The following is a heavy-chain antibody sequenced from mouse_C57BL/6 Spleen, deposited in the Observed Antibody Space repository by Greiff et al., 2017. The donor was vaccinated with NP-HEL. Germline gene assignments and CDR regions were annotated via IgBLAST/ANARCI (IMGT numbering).Heavy chain of an antibody. V-gene: IGHV1-74*01. D-gene: IGHD1-1*01. J-gene: IGHJ2*01. CDR3: ARFITTVVAPYYFDY. CDR1: GYTFTSYW. Sequence: QVQLQQPGAELVKPGASVKVSCKASGYTFTSYWMHWVKQRPGQGLEWIGRIHPSDSDTNYNGKFKGKATLTADKSSSTAYMQLSSLTSEDSAVYFCARFITTVVAPYYFDYWGQGTTLTVSS. CDR2: IHPSDSDT.